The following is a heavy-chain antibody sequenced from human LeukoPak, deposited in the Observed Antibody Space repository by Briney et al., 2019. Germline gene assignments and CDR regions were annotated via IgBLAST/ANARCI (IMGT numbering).Heavy chain of an antibody. CDR1: GHPFNIYP. J-gene: IGHJ4*02. D-gene: IGHD1-26*01. CDR2: ISSNGGST. Sequence: GGPLRLSCGPSGHPFNIYPVQCVPRAPGRALEYVSVISSNGGSTYYANSVKCRFTISRDKSQYTLYLQMCRLRAQEMAVYYCARGVPFQWEILVYWGEGTLVSVSS. CDR3: ARGVPFQWEILVY. V-gene: IGHV3-64*01.